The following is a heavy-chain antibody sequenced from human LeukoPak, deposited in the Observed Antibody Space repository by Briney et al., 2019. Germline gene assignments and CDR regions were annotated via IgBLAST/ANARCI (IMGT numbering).Heavy chain of an antibody. V-gene: IGHV3-11*01. J-gene: IGHJ4*02. Sequence: GTSLRLSCAASGFTFSDYYMSWIRQAPGKGLEWVSYISSSGRIIYYADSVKGRFTISRDNAKNSLYLQMNSLRVEDTAVYYCAREMATSAGVDYWGQGTLVTVSS. CDR3: AREMATSAGVDY. CDR2: ISSSGRII. D-gene: IGHD5-12*01. CDR1: GFTFSDYY.